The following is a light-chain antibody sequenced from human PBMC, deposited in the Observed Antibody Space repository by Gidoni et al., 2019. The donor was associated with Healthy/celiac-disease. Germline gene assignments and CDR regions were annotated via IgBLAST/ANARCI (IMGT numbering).Light chain of an antibody. Sequence: AIRITQSPSSLSASTGDRVTITWRASQGISSYLAWYQQKPGKAPKLLIYAASTLQSGVPSRFGGSGSGTDFTLTISCLQSEDFATYYCQQYYSYHSFXPXTKVDIK. V-gene: IGKV1-8*01. CDR3: QQYYSYHS. CDR2: AAS. CDR1: QGISSY. J-gene: IGKJ3*01.